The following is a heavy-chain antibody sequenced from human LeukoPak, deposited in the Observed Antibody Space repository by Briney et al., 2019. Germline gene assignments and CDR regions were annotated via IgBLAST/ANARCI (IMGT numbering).Heavy chain of an antibody. CDR1: GFTFSHFG. D-gene: IGHD4-11*01. CDR2: IWSDGTNK. Sequence: GGSLRLSCAASGFTFSHFGFHWVRQAPGKGLEWVAVIWSDGTNKYYGDSVKGRFIIYRDDSHNTVYLQMNSLRVQDMAIYYCAKDAQRGFDYSNSLEYWGQGSLVTVSS. V-gene: IGHV3-33*06. CDR3: AKDAQRGFDYSNSLEY. J-gene: IGHJ1*01.